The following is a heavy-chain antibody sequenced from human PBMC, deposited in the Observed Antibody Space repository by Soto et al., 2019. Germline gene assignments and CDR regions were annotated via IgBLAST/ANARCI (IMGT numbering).Heavy chain of an antibody. J-gene: IGHJ4*02. CDR3: ASESYGGEFDY. CDR2: IIPILGKT. Sequence: SVKVSCKASGGTFSSYTISWVRQAPGQGLEWMGRIIPILGKTNYAQKFQGRVTITTDTSASTAYMELSSLRSEDTAVYYCASESYGGEFDYWGQGTLVTVSS. D-gene: IGHD4-17*01. CDR1: GGTFSSYT. V-gene: IGHV1-69*08.